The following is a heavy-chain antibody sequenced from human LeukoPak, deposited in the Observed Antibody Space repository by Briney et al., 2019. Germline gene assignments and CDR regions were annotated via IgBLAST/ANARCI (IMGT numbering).Heavy chain of an antibody. D-gene: IGHD3-16*01. V-gene: IGHV6-1*01. CDR2: TYYRSKWYN. CDR1: GGSVSSSTYA. Sequence: SQTLSLTCAISGGSVSSSTYAWHGVRQSPSRGLEWLGRTYYRSKWYNDYAESVKSRIAINPDTSKNQFSLHLNSVTPEDTAVYYCVRGGHFDYWGQGTLVTVSS. J-gene: IGHJ4*02. CDR3: VRGGHFDY.